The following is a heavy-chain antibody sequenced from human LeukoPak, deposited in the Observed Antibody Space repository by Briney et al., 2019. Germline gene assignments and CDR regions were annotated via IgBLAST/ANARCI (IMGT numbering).Heavy chain of an antibody. V-gene: IGHV4-38-2*02. J-gene: IGHJ4*02. Sequence: SETLSLTCSVSGYSISSGYYWGWTRPPPGKGLEWIGSMFHSGSSYYNPSLKSRVTISVDKSKNQFSLKLSSVTAADTAVYYCAREGGSASSEVYWGQAILVSVSS. CDR2: MFHSGSS. D-gene: IGHD2-15*01. CDR1: GYSISSGYY. CDR3: AREGGSASSEVY.